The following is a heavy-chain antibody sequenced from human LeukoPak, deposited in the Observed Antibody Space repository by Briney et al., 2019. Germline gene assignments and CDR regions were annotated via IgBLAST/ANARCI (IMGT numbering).Heavy chain of an antibody. V-gene: IGHV4-59*01. J-gene: IGHJ4*02. CDR3: ARAVVLYYDGSGYSTRFDY. D-gene: IGHD3-22*01. CDR1: GGTISRYY. CDR2: IDYNGST. Sequence: PSDTLSLSCTVSGGTISRYYWSWIRQPPGKGLEGIAYIDYNGSTNYTPSLKSRVTISLDTSKHQFSMKLRAVTAADTAMYYCARAVVLYYDGSGYSTRFDYWGQGTLVTVSS.